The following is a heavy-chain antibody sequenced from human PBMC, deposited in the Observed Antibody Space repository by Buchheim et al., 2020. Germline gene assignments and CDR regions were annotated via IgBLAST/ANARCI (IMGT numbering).Heavy chain of an antibody. Sequence: QVLVVQSGAEVKKSGASVKVSCKASGYTFTGYYMHWVRQAPGQGLEWMGWINRKSGGTNSAQKFQGRVTMTRDTSISTAFMELSRLNSDDTAVYYCAREPLKDYYDSSGYYFDYWGLGTL. J-gene: IGHJ4*02. D-gene: IGHD3-22*01. V-gene: IGHV1-2*02. CDR3: AREPLKDYYDSSGYYFDY. CDR2: INRKSGGT. CDR1: GYTFTGYY.